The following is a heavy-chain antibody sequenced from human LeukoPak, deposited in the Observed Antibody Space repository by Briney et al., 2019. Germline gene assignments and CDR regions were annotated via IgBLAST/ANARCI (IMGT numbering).Heavy chain of an antibody. CDR2: ISHGGIT. D-gene: IGHD4-17*01. J-gene: IGHJ4*02. CDR3: AREGYGDESGTFDY. CDR1: GYSVSSRYY. V-gene: IGHV4-38-2*02. Sequence: IPSETLSLTCTVAGYSVSSRYYWGWIRQPPGKGLEWIGSISHGGITYYSPSLKSRVTISVDTSKNQFSLKLTSVTAADTAVYSCAREGYGDESGTFDYWGQGTLVTVSS.